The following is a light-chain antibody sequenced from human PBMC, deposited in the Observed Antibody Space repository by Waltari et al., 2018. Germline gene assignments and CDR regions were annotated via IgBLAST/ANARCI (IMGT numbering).Light chain of an antibody. J-gene: IGLJ2*01. V-gene: IGLV2-14*01. Sequence: QSALTQPASVAGSPGQSITISCTGTSRDVGCYNYVPWYQQFPGKAPKLLIYEVINRPSGISNRFSGSKSGNTASLAISGLQAEDEADYYCSSYTSSSTLVFGGGTKLTVL. CDR3: SSYTSSSTLV. CDR2: EVI. CDR1: SRDVGCYNY.